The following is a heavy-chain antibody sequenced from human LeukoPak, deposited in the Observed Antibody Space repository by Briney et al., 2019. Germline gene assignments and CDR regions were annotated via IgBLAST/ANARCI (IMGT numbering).Heavy chain of an antibody. CDR3: AKGLSLLWFGEFPY. CDR1: GFTFSSYA. Sequence: SGGSLRLSCAASGFTFSSYAMSWVRQAPGKGLEWVSVISGSGGSTYYADSVKGRFTISRDNSKNTLYLQMNSLRAEDTAVYYCAKGLSLLWFGEFPYWGQGTLVTVSS. J-gene: IGHJ4*02. D-gene: IGHD3-10*01. V-gene: IGHV3-23*01. CDR2: ISGSGGST.